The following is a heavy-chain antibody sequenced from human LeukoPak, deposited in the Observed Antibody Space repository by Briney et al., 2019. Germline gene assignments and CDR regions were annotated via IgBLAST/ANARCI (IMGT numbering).Heavy chain of an antibody. CDR2: ISGSGGST. J-gene: IGHJ4*02. CDR3: AKDPRVGSRVATPCH. V-gene: IGHV3-23*01. Sequence: GGSLRLSCAASGFTFSTYAMSWVRQAPGKGLEWVPAISGSGGSTYYADSVKGRFTISRDNSKSTLFLQMNSLRAEDTAVYYCAKDPRVGSRVATPCHWGQGTLVTVSS. CDR1: GFTFSTYA. D-gene: IGHD5-24*01.